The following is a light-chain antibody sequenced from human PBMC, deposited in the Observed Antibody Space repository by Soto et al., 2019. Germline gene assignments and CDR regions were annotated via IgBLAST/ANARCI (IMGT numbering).Light chain of an antibody. J-gene: IGKJ1*01. V-gene: IGKV3D-20*02. CDR2: DIS. Sequence: EIVLTQSPGTLSLSPGERATLSCRASQSITASYLAWYQQKPGRTPSLLIHDISRRATGTPDRFSGSGSGTDFTLTISSLQPEDVATYSCQQSYSTTWTFGQGTKVEIQ. CDR1: QSITASY. CDR3: QQSYSTTWT.